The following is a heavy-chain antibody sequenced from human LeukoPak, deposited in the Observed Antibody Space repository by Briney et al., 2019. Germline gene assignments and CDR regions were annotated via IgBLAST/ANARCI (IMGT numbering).Heavy chain of an antibody. CDR2: INQDGSQK. J-gene: IGHJ6*02. CDR1: GFTFSTYW. Sequence: GGSLGLSCAASGFTFSTYWMSWVRQAPGKGLEWVANINQDGSQKYYVDSLKGRLTISRDNAKSLLYLQLNSLRAEDTAVYYCGRDMDVWGQGTTVTVSS. CDR3: GRDMDV. V-gene: IGHV3-7*01.